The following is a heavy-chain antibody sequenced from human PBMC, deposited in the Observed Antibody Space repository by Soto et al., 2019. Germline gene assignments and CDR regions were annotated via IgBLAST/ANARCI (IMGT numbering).Heavy chain of an antibody. D-gene: IGHD3-22*01. J-gene: IGHJ4*02. CDR1: GYTFTSYG. CDR2: ISAYNGNT. CDR3: ARSAYYYDSSGSLLY. V-gene: IGHV1-18*01. Sequence: QVQLVQSGAEVKKPGASVKVSCEASGYTFTSYGISWVRQAPGQGLEWMGWISAYNGNTNYAQKLQGRVTMTTDTSTSTAYMELRSLRSDDTAVYYCARSAYYYDSSGSLLYWGQGTLVTVSS.